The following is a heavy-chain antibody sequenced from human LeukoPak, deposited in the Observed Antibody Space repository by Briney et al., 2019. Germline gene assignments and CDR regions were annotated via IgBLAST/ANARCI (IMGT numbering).Heavy chain of an antibody. Sequence: SETLSLTCTGSGGSISSYYWSWIRQPAGKGLEWIGRIYTSGSTNYNPSLKSRVTMSVDTSKNQFSLKLSSVTAADTAVYYCARSGSYAPVDYWDQGTLVTVSS. D-gene: IGHD1-26*01. CDR1: GGSISSYY. CDR3: ARSGSYAPVDY. J-gene: IGHJ4*02. CDR2: IYTSGST. V-gene: IGHV4-4*07.